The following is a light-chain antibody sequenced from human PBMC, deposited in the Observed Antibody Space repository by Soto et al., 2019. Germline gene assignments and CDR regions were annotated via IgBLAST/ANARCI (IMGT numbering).Light chain of an antibody. CDR3: QQYVKSPPSWT. Sequence: ETVLTQSPGTLSLSPGERATLSCRASQSVSSSYLAWYQQKPGQAHRLLIYDASSRATGIPDRFSGSGSGTYFTLTISRLEPEDFAVYYCQQYVKSPPSWTFGQGTKVEIK. J-gene: IGKJ1*01. CDR2: DAS. CDR1: QSVSSSY. V-gene: IGKV3-20*01.